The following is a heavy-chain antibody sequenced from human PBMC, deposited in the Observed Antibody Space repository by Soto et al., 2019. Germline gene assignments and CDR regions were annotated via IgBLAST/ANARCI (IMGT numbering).Heavy chain of an antibody. V-gene: IGHV3-21*01. CDR3: ARDRGSEVFDY. CDR1: GFNFNVYS. Sequence: PXGSLKLSCAASGFNFNVYSMNWVRQAPGKGLDWISSISSSSNYIHYRDSVRGRFTISRDNAKNSLYLQLDSLRVEDTAVYFCARDRGSEVFDYWGQGTLVTVSS. D-gene: IGHD5-12*01. CDR2: ISSSSNYI. J-gene: IGHJ4*02.